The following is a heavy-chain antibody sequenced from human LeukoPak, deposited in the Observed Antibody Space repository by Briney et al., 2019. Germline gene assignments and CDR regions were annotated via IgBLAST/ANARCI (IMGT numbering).Heavy chain of an antibody. CDR3: AKNEGSIVVVVAASFDY. CDR2: ISGSGGST. J-gene: IGHJ4*02. D-gene: IGHD2-15*01. Sequence: PGASLRLSCAASGFTFSSYAMSWVRQAPGKGLEWVSAISGSGGSTYYADSVKGRFTISRDNSKSTLYLQMNSLRAEDTAVYYCAKNEGSIVVVVAASFDYWGQGTLVTVSS. V-gene: IGHV3-23*01. CDR1: GFTFSSYA.